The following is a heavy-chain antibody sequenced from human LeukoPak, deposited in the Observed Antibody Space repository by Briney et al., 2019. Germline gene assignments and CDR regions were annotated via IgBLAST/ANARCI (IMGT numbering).Heavy chain of an antibody. CDR3: ARGFGIAASGRLDY. V-gene: IGHV4-34*01. CDR1: GGSFSGYY. D-gene: IGHD6-13*01. J-gene: IGHJ4*02. CDR2: INHSGST. Sequence: SETLSLTCAVYGGSFSGYYWSWIRQPPGKGLEWIGEINHSGSTNYNPSLKSRVTISVDTSKNHFSLKLSSVTAADTAVYYCARGFGIAASGRLDYWGQGTLVTVSS.